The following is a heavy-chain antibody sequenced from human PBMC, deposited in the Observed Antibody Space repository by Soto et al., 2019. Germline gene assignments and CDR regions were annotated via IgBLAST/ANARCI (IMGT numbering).Heavy chain of an antibody. D-gene: IGHD2-2*01. CDR2: FDPEDGET. V-gene: IGHV1-24*01. CDR1: GYTLTELS. Sequence: VSCKVSGYTLTELSMHWVRQAPGKGLEWMGGFDPEDGETIYAQKFQGRVAMTEDTSTDTAYMELSSLRAEDTAVYYCARFATSPFDYWYFDLWGRGALVTVSS. J-gene: IGHJ2*01. CDR3: ARFATSPFDYWYFDL.